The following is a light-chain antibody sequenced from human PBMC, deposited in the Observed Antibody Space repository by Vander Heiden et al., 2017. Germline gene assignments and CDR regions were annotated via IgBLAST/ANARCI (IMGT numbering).Light chain of an antibody. CDR3: QQYGSSPWT. V-gene: IGKV3-20*01. Sequence: ELVLPQSPGTLSLSPGERATLSCRASQSVSSSYLAWYQQKPGQAPRLLIDGATSRATGIPDRFSGSGSATVFTLTISRLEPEDFAVYYCQQYGSSPWTFGQGTKVEIK. CDR1: QSVSSSY. J-gene: IGKJ1*01. CDR2: GAT.